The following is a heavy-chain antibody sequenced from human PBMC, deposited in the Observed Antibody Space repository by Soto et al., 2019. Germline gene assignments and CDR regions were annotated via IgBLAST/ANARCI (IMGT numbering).Heavy chain of an antibody. J-gene: IGHJ2*01. Sequence: ASVKVSCKATGYTFNGYQIHWVRQAPGQGLEWVGWINPNSGGTNYTQKFQGWVTLTRDTYISTAYMEMSRLRSDETAVYYCARDRHGNISSWYRCWYFDLWGRGTLVTVSS. CDR1: GYTFNGYQ. CDR3: ARDRHGNISSWYRCWYFDL. D-gene: IGHD6-13*01. V-gene: IGHV1-2*04. CDR2: INPNSGGT.